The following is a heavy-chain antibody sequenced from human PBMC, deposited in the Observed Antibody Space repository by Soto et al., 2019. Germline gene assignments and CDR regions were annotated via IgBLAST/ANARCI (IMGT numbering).Heavy chain of an antibody. V-gene: IGHV4-59*11. CDR1: GASIINHY. CDR3: ARNSDYGSYFDL. D-gene: IGHD4-17*01. CDR2: VHYSGTT. J-gene: IGHJ2*01. Sequence: QVRLEESGPGLVKPSETLSLTCNVSGASIINHYWSWIRQPPGKALEWVAFVHYSGTTKYNPSLESRVFISVDTSKNPFSLKVTSVTAADTAVYFCARNSDYGSYFDLWGRGTLVTVSS.